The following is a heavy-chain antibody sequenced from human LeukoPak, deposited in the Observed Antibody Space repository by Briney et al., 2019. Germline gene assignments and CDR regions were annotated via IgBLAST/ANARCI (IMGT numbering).Heavy chain of an antibody. D-gene: IGHD6-13*01. CDR3: ARAVDRSWSLGEAHFDY. J-gene: IGHJ4*02. Sequence: ASVKVSCKASGYTFTSYGISWVRQAPGQGLEWMGWISAYNGNTNYAQKLQGRVTMTTDTSTSTAYMELRSLRSDDTAVYYCARAVDRSWSLGEAHFDYWGQGTLVTVSS. CDR2: ISAYNGNT. CDR1: GYTFTSYG. V-gene: IGHV1-18*01.